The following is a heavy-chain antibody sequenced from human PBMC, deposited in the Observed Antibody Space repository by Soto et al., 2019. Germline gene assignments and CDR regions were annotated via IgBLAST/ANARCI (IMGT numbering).Heavy chain of an antibody. Sequence: GGSLRLSCAASGFSFSSHSMNWVRQAPGRGLEWVSSISSTSSYIHHAASVKGRVTISRDNAKSSPYLQLDGLRVDDTAVYYCVRDGRLQLQGEFFDHWGQGILVTVSS. J-gene: IGHJ5*02. D-gene: IGHD2-21*02. CDR1: GFSFSSHS. CDR2: ISSTSSYI. CDR3: VRDGRLQLQGEFFDH. V-gene: IGHV3-21*06.